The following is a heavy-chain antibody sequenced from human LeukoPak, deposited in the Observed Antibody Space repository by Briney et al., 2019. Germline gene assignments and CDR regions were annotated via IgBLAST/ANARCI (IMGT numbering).Heavy chain of an antibody. J-gene: IGHJ3*02. CDR1: GFTFNSYD. CDR3: ATQDRRGILGI. V-gene: IGHV3-33*03. Sequence: PGTSLRLSCAASGFTFNSYDLHWVRQAPGKGLEWVAAIWYDGSNKYYADSVKGRFTISRDNAKNSLYLQMNSLRAEDTAIYYCATQDRRGILGIWGQGTMVTVSS. CDR2: IWYDGSNK.